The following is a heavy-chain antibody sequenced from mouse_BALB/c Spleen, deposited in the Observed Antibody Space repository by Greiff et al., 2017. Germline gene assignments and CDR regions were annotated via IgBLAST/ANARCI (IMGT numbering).Heavy chain of an antibody. CDR3: ARVGDGYYAMDY. CDR1: GFTFSSYA. J-gene: IGHJ4*01. CDR2: ISSGGSYT. D-gene: IGHD2-3*01. V-gene: IGHV5-9-3*01. Sequence: EVKVVESGGGLVKPGGSLKLSCAASGFTFSSYAMSWVRQTPEKRLEWVATISSGGSYTYYPDSVKGRFTISRDNAKNTLYLQMSSLRSEDTAMYYCARVGDGYYAMDYWGQGTSVTVSS.